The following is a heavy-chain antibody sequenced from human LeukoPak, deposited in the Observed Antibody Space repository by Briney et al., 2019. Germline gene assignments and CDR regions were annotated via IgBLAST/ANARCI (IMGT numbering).Heavy chain of an antibody. CDR2: IIPIFGTA. J-gene: IGHJ6*03. CDR1: GGTFSSYA. Sequence: SVKVSCKASGGTFSSYAISWVRQAPGQGLEWMGGIIPIFGTANYAQKFQGRVTITTDESTSTAYMELSSLRSEDTAVYYCASTGETATDYYYYYYMGVWGKGTTVTVSS. CDR3: ASTGETATDYYYYYYMGV. D-gene: IGHD5-24*01. V-gene: IGHV1-69*05.